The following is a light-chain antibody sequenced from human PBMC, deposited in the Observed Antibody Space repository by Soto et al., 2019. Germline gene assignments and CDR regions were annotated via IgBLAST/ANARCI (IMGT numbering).Light chain of an antibody. J-gene: IGKJ5*01. CDR3: QQYDNWPIT. CDR1: QSVSSSY. Sequence: EIVLTQSPGTLSLSPGERASLSCRASQSVSSSYLAWYQQKPGQAPRLLIYDASSRATDIPGRFSGSGSGTEFTLTISGLQSEDFAIYYCQQYDNWPITFGQGTRLEIK. CDR2: DAS. V-gene: IGKV3-20*01.